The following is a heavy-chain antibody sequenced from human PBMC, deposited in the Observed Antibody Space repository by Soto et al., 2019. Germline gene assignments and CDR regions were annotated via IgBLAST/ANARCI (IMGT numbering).Heavy chain of an antibody. CDR3: ARGEAPIAVAAPEAFDI. CDR2: INPNSGGT. V-gene: IGHV1-2*04. J-gene: IGHJ3*02. Sequence: QVQLVQSGAEVKKPGASVKVSCKASGYTFTGYYMHRLRQAPGQGLEWMGWINPNSGGTNYAQKFQGWVTMTRDTPISTAYMDLSRLRSDDTAVYYCARGEAPIAVAAPEAFDIWGQGTMVTASS. CDR1: GYTFTGYY. D-gene: IGHD6-19*01.